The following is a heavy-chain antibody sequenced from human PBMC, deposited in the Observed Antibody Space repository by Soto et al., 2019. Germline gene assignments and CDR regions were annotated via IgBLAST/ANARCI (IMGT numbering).Heavy chain of an antibody. CDR2: ISSSSSYI. CDR3: ARDDAGGSGSYRFDY. J-gene: IGHJ4*02. D-gene: IGHD3-10*01. CDR1: GFTFSSYS. Sequence: GGSLRLSCAASGFTFSSYSMNWVRQAPGKGLEWVSSISSSSSYIYYADSVKGRFTISRDNAKNSLYLQMNSLRAEDTAVYYCARDDAGGSGSYRFDYWGQGTLVTVSS. V-gene: IGHV3-21*01.